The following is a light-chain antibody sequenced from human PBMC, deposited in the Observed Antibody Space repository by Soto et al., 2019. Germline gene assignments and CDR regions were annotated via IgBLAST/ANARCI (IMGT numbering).Light chain of an antibody. CDR2: STS. CDR1: QSITSPF. J-gene: IGKJ1*01. Sequence: VFTQSPGTLSLSPGERATLSCRASQSITSPFLAWYQQKPGQPPRLLIYSTSGRATGIPDRFSGSGSGTEFTLTISSLQPDDFATYYCQQYNSYPRTFGQGTKVDIK. V-gene: IGKV3-20*01. CDR3: QQYNSYPRT.